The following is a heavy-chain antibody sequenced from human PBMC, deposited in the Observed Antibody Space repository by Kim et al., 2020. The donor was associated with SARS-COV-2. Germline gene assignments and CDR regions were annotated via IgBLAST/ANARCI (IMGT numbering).Heavy chain of an antibody. CDR3: ARAHLFPTTTVTTFAWFDL. CDR2: IYYSGST. CDR1: GGSISSSSYY. D-gene: IGHD4-17*01. V-gene: IGHV4-39*07. Sequence: SETLSLTCTVSGGSISSSSYYWGWIRQPPGKGLEWIGSIYYSGSTYYNPSLKSRVTISVDTSKNQFSLKLSSVTAADTAVYYCARAHLFPTTTVTTFAWFDLCRQKTQTTVSS. J-gene: IGHJ5*02.